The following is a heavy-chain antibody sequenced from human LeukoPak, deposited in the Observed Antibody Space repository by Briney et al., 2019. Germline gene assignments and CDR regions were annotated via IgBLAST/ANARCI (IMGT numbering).Heavy chain of an antibody. D-gene: IGHD2-2*01. J-gene: IGHJ4*02. CDR2: INHSGST. CDR1: GGSFSGYY. Sequence: SETLSLTCALYGGSFSGYYWSWIRQPPGKGLEWIGEINHSGSTNYNPSLKSRVTISVDTSKNQFSLKLSSVTAADTAVYYCASRSGTSCYHYWGKGTLVTVSS. CDR3: ASRSGTSCYHY. V-gene: IGHV4-34*01.